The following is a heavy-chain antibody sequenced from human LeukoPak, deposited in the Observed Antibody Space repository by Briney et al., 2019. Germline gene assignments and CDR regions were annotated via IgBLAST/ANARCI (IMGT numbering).Heavy chain of an antibody. CDR1: GFTFSSYS. D-gene: IGHD2-15*01. CDR3: ARDDDSPTFDY. J-gene: IGHJ4*02. Sequence: GGSLRLSCAASGFTFSSYSMNWVRQAPGKGLEWVSSISSSSSYIYYADSVKGRFTISRDDAKNSLYLQMNSLRAEDTAVYYCARDDDSPTFDYWGQGTLVTVSS. CDR2: ISSSSSYI. V-gene: IGHV3-21*01.